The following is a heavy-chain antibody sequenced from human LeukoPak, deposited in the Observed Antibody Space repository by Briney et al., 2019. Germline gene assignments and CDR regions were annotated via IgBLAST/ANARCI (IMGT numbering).Heavy chain of an antibody. CDR2: IDPSDSYT. CDR1: GYSFTSYW. CDR3: ARHRPSQLVLDY. J-gene: IGHJ4*02. V-gene: IGHV5-10-1*01. D-gene: IGHD6-13*01. Sequence: KPGESRKIPCKGSGYSFTSYWISWVRQMPGKGLEWMGRIDPSDSYTNYSPSFQGHVTISADKSISTAYLQWSSLKASDTAMYYCARHRPSQLVLDYWGQGTVVTVSS.